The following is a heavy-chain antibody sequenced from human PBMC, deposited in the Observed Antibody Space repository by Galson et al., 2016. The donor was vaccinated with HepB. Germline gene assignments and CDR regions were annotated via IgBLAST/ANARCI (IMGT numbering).Heavy chain of an antibody. D-gene: IGHD1-7*01. CDR3: ATGHGCWNYLKCAFDI. CDR2: FDPQHGET. Sequence: SVKVSCKVSGNTLSKLSMNWVRLAPGKGPEWMGTFDPQHGETIYRQEFQGRFTMTEDTSVDTAYMELSSLRSEDTALYYWATGHGCWNYLKCAFDIWGQGTMVTVSS. V-gene: IGHV1-24*01. CDR1: GNTLSKLS. J-gene: IGHJ3*02.